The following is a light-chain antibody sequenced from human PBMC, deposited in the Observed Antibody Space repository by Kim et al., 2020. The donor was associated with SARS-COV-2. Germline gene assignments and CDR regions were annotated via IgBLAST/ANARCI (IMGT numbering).Light chain of an antibody. Sequence: GPSITISCTGTSSDVGAYNYVSWYQHHPGKAPKLIIFDVNNRPSGLSNRFSGSKSGNTASLTISGLQAEDEADYYCSSYATSRSYVFGTGTKVTVL. CDR1: SSDVGAYNY. V-gene: IGLV2-14*03. CDR2: DVN. J-gene: IGLJ1*01. CDR3: SSYATSRSYV.